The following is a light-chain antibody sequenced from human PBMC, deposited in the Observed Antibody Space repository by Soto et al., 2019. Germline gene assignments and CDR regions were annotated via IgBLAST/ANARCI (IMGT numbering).Light chain of an antibody. J-gene: IGKJ2*01. CDR1: QTIDNT. Sequence: ERVMTQYPATQSLSPGERATLCSRASQTIDNTLAWYQRKPGQAPRLLIYDASTRATGVPARFSGSGSGTDFTLTISSLQSEDFAVYYCQHYNYWPYTFGQGTKVDIK. V-gene: IGKV3-15*01. CDR3: QHYNYWPYT. CDR2: DAS.